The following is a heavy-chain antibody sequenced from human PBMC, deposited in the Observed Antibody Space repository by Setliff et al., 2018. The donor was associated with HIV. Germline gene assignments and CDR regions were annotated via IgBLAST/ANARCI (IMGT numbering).Heavy chain of an antibody. V-gene: IGHV1-18*01. J-gene: IGHJ3*02. CDR3: ASYEVGYGEYAFDI. Sequence: ASVKVSCKASGYTFTSYGISWVRQAPGQGLEWMGWISAYNGNTNYAQKLQGRVTMTTDTSTSTAYMELRSLRSDDTAVYYCASYEVGYGEYAFDIWGQGTMVTVSS. CDR2: ISAYNGNT. CDR1: GYTFTSYG. D-gene: IGHD4-17*01.